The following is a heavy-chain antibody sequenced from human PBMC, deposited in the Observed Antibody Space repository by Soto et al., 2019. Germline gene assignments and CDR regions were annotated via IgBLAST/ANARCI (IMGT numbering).Heavy chain of an antibody. Sequence: QVQLVQSGAEVKKPGSSVKVSCKASGGTFSSYAISWVRQAPGQGLEWMGGIIPIFGTANYAQKFQGRVAITAVDSTGTSYLELSSLRSEETAVYYCARDPREYSYGAYFAYCGQGPLVTVSS. J-gene: IGHJ4*02. D-gene: IGHD5-18*01. CDR3: ARDPREYSYGAYFAY. CDR1: GGTFSSYA. V-gene: IGHV1-69*01. CDR2: IIPIFGTA.